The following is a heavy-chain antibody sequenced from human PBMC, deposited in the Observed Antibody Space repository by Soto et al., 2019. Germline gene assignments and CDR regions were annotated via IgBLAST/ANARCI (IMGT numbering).Heavy chain of an antibody. CDR1: GFTFSSYA. J-gene: IGHJ4*02. Sequence: EVQLLESGGGLVQPGGSLRLSCAASGFTFSSYAMIWVRQAPGKGLEWVSAISGSGGSTYYADSVKGRFTISRDNSKNTLYLQMNSLRAEDTAVYYCAKDGGYYGSGSYYRAYYFDYWGQGTLVTVSS. D-gene: IGHD3-10*01. V-gene: IGHV3-23*01. CDR2: ISGSGGST. CDR3: AKDGGYYGSGSYYRAYYFDY.